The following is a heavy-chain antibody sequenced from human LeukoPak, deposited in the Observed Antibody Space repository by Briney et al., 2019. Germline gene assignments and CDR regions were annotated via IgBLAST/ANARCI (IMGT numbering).Heavy chain of an antibody. V-gene: IGHV3-30*04. Sequence: GGSLRLSCAASGFTFSSYGIHWVRQAPGKGLEWVAVISYDGRNKHYADSVKGRFTISRDNSKNTLYLQMNSLRAEDTAVYYCARSAAAGFSYYSYYLDVWGKGTTVTIFS. J-gene: IGHJ6*03. CDR3: ARSAAAGFSYYSYYLDV. D-gene: IGHD6-13*01. CDR2: ISYDGRNK. CDR1: GFTFSSYG.